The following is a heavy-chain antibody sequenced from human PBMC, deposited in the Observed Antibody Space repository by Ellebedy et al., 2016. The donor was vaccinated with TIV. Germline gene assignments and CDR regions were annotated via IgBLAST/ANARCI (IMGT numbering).Heavy chain of an antibody. J-gene: IGHJ4*02. CDR1: GGSISSYY. Sequence: SETLSLTXTVYGGSISSYYWSWIRQPPGKGLEWIGYIYYSGSTNYNPYLKSRVTISVDTSKNQFSLKLSSVTAADTAVYYCARDRGGYGELLDYWGQGTLVTVSS. CDR2: IYYSGST. V-gene: IGHV4-59*01. D-gene: IGHD4-17*01. CDR3: ARDRGGYGELLDY.